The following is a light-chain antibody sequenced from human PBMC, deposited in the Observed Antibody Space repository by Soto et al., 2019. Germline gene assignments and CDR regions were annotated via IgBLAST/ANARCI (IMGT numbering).Light chain of an antibody. CDR3: QKYYGAPLA. V-gene: IGKV4-1*01. CDR2: WAS. J-gene: IGKJ4*01. Sequence: DIVMTQSPDSLAVSLGERATINCKSSQSVLYSSNNKNYLAWYQQKPGQPPKLLIQWASTRESGVPDRFSGSGSGTDFTLTISSLQAEDVAVYYCQKYYGAPLAFGGGTKVEIK. CDR1: QSVLYSSNNKNY.